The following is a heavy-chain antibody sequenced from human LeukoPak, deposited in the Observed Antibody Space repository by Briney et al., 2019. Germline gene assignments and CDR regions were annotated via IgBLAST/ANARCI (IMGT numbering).Heavy chain of an antibody. J-gene: IGHJ4*02. D-gene: IGHD5-12*01. CDR2: ISSSSSYI. Sequence: GGSLRLSCAASGLTFSSCSMNWVRQAPGKGLEWVSSISSSSSYIYYADSVKGRFTISRDNAKNSLYLQMNSLRAEDTAVYYCARGLRNGLDYWGQGTLVTVSS. CDR1: GLTFSSCS. V-gene: IGHV3-21*01. CDR3: ARGLRNGLDY.